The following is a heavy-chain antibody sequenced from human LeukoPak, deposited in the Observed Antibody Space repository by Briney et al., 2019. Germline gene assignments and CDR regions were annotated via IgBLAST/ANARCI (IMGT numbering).Heavy chain of an antibody. V-gene: IGHV4-59*12. CDR3: ARDSSYDFWSGNGGFDY. D-gene: IGHD3-3*01. CDR2: ISYSGNT. Sequence: SETLSLTCTVSGGSISSYYWSWIRQPPGKGLEWIGYISYSGNTNYNPSLKSRVTMSVDTSKNQFSLKLSSVTAADTAVYYCARDSSYDFWSGNGGFDYWGQGTLVTVSS. CDR1: GGSISSYY. J-gene: IGHJ4*02.